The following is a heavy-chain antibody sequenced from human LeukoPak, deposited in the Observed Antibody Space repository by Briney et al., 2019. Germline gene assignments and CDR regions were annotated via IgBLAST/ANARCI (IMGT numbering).Heavy chain of an antibody. Sequence: GESLKISCEGSGYSFSNYWIGWVRQMPGKGLEWMGIIYPGDYETRYSPSFQGLVTISVDKSISTAYLQWSSLKASNTAMYYCAIPPGYCGNDCSFDHWGQGTLVTVSS. CDR1: GYSFSNYW. CDR2: IYPGDYET. D-gene: IGHD2-21*02. J-gene: IGHJ4*02. CDR3: AIPPGYCGNDCSFDH. V-gene: IGHV5-51*01.